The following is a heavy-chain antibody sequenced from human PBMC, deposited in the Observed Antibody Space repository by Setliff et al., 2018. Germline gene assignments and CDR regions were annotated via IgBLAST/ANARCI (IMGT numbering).Heavy chain of an antibody. CDR3: ARGLEGEDYFYYMDV. CDR1: GGSISSHY. D-gene: IGHD2-21*01. Sequence: SETLSLTCTVSGGSISSHYWTWIRQPAGKGLEWIGRLYTSGDTNYNPSLKSRVTISVDTSKNQFSLKLTSVTAANTAVYYCARGLEGEDYFYYMDVWGKGNTVTVSS. CDR2: LYTSGDT. V-gene: IGHV4-4*07. J-gene: IGHJ6*03.